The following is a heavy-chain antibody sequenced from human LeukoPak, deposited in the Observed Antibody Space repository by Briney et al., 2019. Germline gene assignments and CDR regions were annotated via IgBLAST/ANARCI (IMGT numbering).Heavy chain of an antibody. J-gene: IGHJ3*01. CDR3: GRDSRHCEASGSFDG. D-gene: IGHD1-1*01. V-gene: IGHV1-69*06. CDR1: GGNFNNYG. Sequence: SVKVFCKASGGNFNNYGINWVRQAPGQGLEWMGGIIPILGSANYAQKFQDRVTITADKSTTTVYMELSSLRSEDTAVYYCGRDSRHCEASGSFDGWGRGTMVTVSS. CDR2: IIPILGSA.